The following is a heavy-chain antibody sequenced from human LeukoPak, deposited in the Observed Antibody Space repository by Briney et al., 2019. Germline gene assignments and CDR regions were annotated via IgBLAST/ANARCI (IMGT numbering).Heavy chain of an antibody. V-gene: IGHV1-8*01. J-gene: IGHJ4*02. D-gene: IGHD6-13*01. CDR3: ARGGSHSSSWGRGLDY. CDR1: GYTFTNHD. CDR2: LNPNSGDR. Sequence: ASVKVSCKASGYTFTNHDINWVRQATGQAPEWMGWLNPNSGDRGYAQKFQGRLTFTRSTSISTAYMELSSLRSEDTAVYYCARGGSHSSSWGRGLDYWGQGTLVTVSS.